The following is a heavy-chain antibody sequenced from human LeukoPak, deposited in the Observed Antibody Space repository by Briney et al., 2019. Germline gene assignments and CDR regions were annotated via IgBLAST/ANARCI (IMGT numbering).Heavy chain of an antibody. CDR1: GGTFSSYA. D-gene: IGHD3-22*01. J-gene: IGHJ4*02. V-gene: IGHV1-69*04. Sequence: SVKVSCKASGGTFSSYAISWVRQAPGQGLEWMGRIIPILGIANYAQKFQGRVTITADKSTSTAYMELSSLRSEDTAVYYCARSYYDSSGYGGYWGQGTLVTVSS. CDR3: ARSYYDSSGYGGY. CDR2: IIPILGIA.